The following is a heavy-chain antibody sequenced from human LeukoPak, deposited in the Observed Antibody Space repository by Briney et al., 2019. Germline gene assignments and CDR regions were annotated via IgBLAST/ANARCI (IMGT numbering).Heavy chain of an antibody. J-gene: IGHJ6*03. CDR2: INPSGGST. D-gene: IGHD3-3*01. Sequence: ASVKVSCKASGYTFTSYYMHWVRQAPGQGLEWMGIINPSGGSTSYAQKFQGRVTMARDTSTSTAYMELSSLRSEDTAVYYCARGGRITIFGVVPDDYYYYYYMDVWGKGTTVTVSS. CDR1: GYTFTSYY. CDR3: ARGGRITIFGVVPDDYYYYYYMDV. V-gene: IGHV1-46*01.